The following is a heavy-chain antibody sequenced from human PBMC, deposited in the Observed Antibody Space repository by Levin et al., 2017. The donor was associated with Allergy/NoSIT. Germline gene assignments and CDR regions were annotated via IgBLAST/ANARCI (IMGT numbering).Heavy chain of an antibody. CDR2: ISYNGHIK. D-gene: IGHD1-1*01. J-gene: IGHJ6*02. Sequence: PGGSLRLSCVASGFTFSDYAMHWARQAPGRGLEWVAVISYNGHIKYNADSVQGRFTISRINSHNTLYLHMNSLRVEDTCVYYCARDYWTYTGTRDGTDGWGQGTTVTVSS. CDR1: GFTFSDYA. V-gene: IGHV3-30*14. CDR3: ARDYWTYTGTRDGTDG.